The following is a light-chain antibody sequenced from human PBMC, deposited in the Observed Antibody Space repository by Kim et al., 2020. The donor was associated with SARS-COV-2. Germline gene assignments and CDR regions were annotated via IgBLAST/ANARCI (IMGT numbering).Light chain of an antibody. CDR2: QNN. J-gene: IGLJ2*01. V-gene: IGLV3-1*01. CDR1: KLGDKY. CDR3: QAWDSSTVV. Sequence: SGSPGQTASITCSGDKLGDKYACWYQQKPGQSPVLVIYQNNKRPSGIPERFSGSNSGNTATLTISGTQAVDEADYYCQAWDSSTVVFGGGTQLTVL.